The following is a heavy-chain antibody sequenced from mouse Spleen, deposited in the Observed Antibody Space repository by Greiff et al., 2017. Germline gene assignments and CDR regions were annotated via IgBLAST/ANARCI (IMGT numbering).Heavy chain of an antibody. CDR3: ARPYGSSTYWYFDV. CDR1: GFTFSSYG. V-gene: IGHV5-6*01. Sequence: EVKVVESGGDLVKPGGSLKLSCAASGFTFSSYGMSWVRQTPDKRLEWVATISSGGSYTYYPDSVKGRFTISRDNAKNTLYLQMSSLKSEDTAMYYCARPYGSSTYWYFDVWGAGTTVTVSS. J-gene: IGHJ1*01. D-gene: IGHD1-1*01. CDR2: ISSGGSYT.